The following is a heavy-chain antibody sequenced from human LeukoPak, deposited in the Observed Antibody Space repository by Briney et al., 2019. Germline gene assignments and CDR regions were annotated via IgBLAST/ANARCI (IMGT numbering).Heavy chain of an antibody. D-gene: IGHD3-22*01. V-gene: IGHV1-2*04. Sequence: GASVKVSCKTSGYTFTSYGITWVRQAPGQGLEWMGWINPNSGGTNYAQKFQGWVTMTRDTSISTAYMELSRLRSDDTAVYYCARAQYYYDSSGSEYYFDYWGQGTLVTVSS. CDR1: GYTFTSYG. CDR3: ARAQYYYDSSGSEYYFDY. CDR2: INPNSGGT. J-gene: IGHJ4*02.